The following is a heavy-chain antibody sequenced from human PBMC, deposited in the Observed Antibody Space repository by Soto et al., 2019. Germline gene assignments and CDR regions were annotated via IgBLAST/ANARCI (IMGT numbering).Heavy chain of an antibody. CDR1: GFTFSDYY. CDR3: ARVRSSSTVTKHFDY. J-gene: IGHJ4*02. V-gene: IGHV3-11*05. CDR2: ISSSSSYT. Sequence: SGGSLRLSCAASGFTFSDYYMSWIRQAPGKGLEWVSYISSSSSYTNYADSVKGRFTISRDNAKNSLYLQMNSLRAEDTAVYYCARVRSSSTVTKHFDYWGQGTLVTVSS. D-gene: IGHD4-17*01.